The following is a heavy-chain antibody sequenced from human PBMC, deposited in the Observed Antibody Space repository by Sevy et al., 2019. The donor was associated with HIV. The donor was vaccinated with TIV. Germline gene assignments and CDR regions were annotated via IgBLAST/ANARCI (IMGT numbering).Heavy chain of an antibody. V-gene: IGHV3-48*04. Sequence: GGSLRLSCATSGFTSSSYSMNWVRQAPGKGLEWVAYISSSGSTIYYADSVKGRFTISRDNAKNSLYLQMNSLRAEDTAVYYCARGKIRGNPFCGYWGQGTLVTVSS. J-gene: IGHJ4*02. D-gene: IGHD2-15*01. CDR3: ARGKIRGNPFCGY. CDR2: ISSSGSTI. CDR1: GFTSSSYS.